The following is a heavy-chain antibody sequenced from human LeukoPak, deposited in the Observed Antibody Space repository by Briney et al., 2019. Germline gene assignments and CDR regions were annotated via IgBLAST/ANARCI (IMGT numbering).Heavy chain of an antibody. CDR1: GFTFSGYA. V-gene: IGHV3-23*01. J-gene: IGHJ4*02. D-gene: IGHD1-26*01. CDR2: ISGSGSP. Sequence: GGSLRLSCAASGFTFSGYAVSWARQAPGKGLEWVSGISGSGSPYYADSVKGRFTISRDNSKSTVYLQMNSLRAEDTAVYYCAKTMGAIDHDYWGQGTQVTVSS. CDR3: AKTMGAIDHDY.